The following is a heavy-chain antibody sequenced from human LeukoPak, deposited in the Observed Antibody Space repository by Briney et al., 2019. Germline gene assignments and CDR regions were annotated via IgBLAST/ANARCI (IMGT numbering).Heavy chain of an antibody. D-gene: IGHD4-23*01. CDR1: GYTFTGYY. V-gene: IGHV1-2*02. CDR3: ARDLYGGNSPYYYYYSIDV. J-gene: IGHJ6*02. CDR2: INPNSGGT. Sequence: ASVKVSCKASGYTFTGYYMHWVRQAPGQGLEWMGWINPNSGGTNYAQKFQGRVTMTRDTSISTAYMELSRLRSDDTAVYYCARDLYGGNSPYYYYYSIDVWGQGTTVTVSS.